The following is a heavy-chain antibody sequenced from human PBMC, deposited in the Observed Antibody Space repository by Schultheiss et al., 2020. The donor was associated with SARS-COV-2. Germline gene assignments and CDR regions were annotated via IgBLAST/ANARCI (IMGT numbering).Heavy chain of an antibody. CDR3: AKVAARRSLYWYFDL. J-gene: IGHJ2*01. V-gene: IGHV3-30*18. CDR2: ISYDGSNK. D-gene: IGHD6-6*01. CDR1: GFTFSSYG. Sequence: GGSLRLSCAASGFTFSSYGMHWVRQAPGKGLEWVAVISYDGSNKYYADSVKGRFTISRDNSKNTLYLQMNSLRAEDTAVYYCAKVAARRSLYWYFDLWGRGTLVTVSS.